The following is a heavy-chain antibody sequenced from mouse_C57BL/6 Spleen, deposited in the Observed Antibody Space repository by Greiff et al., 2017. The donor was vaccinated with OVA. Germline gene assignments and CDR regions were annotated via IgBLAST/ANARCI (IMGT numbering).Heavy chain of an antibody. V-gene: IGHV1-81*01. CDR1: GYTFTSYG. CDR3: AGGNCPYFDY. J-gene: IGHJ2*01. D-gene: IGHD2-1*01. CDR2: INPRSGNP. Sequence: VQRVESGAELARPGASVKLSCKASGYTFTSYGISWVKQRTGQGLAWIGEINPRSGNPYYNEKFKGKATLTADKSSSTAYMELRSLTSEDSAVYFCAGGNCPYFDYWGQGTTLTVSS.